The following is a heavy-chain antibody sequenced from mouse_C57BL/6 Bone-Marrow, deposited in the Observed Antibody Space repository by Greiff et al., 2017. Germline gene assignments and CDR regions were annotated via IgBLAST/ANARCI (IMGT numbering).Heavy chain of an antibody. Sequence: QVQLQQPGAELVKPGASVKLSCKASGYTFTSYWMQWVKQRPGQGLEWIGEIDPSDSYTNYNQKFKGKATLTVDTSSSTAYMQLSSRTSEDSAVYYCGYYDYAFAYWGQGTLVTVSA. CDR3: GYYDYAFAY. V-gene: IGHV1-50*01. J-gene: IGHJ3*01. CDR1: GYTFTSYW. D-gene: IGHD2-4*01. CDR2: IDPSDSYT.